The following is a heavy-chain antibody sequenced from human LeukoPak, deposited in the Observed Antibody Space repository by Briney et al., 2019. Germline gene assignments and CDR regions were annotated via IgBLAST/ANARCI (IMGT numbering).Heavy chain of an antibody. CDR1: GYSFTNNW. J-gene: IGHJ3*02. V-gene: IGHV5-51*01. CDR2: IYPGDSDT. CDR3: TRPRNFFDI. Sequence: GESLKISSKTSGYSFTNNWICCVRQMPGKGLEWMGIIYPGDSDTRYSPSFQGQVTMSANKSTTTAYLQWSSSLKASDTAMYYCTRPRNFFDIWGQGTMVTVSS.